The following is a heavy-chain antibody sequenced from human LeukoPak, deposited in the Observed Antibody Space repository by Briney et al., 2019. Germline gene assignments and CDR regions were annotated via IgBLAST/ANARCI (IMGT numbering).Heavy chain of an antibody. D-gene: IGHD6-13*01. J-gene: IGHJ5*02. CDR3: AKGAAGSMNWFDP. CDR2: ISYDGSNK. CDR1: GFTFSSYA. V-gene: IGHV3-30*18. Sequence: GGSLRLSCAASGFTFSSYAMSWVRQAPGKGLEWVAVISYDGSNKYYADSVKGRFTISRDNSKNTLYLQMNSLRAEDTAVYYCAKGAAGSMNWFDPWGQGTLVTVSS.